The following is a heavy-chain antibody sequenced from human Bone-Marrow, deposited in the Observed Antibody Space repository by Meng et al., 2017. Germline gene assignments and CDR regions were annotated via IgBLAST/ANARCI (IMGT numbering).Heavy chain of an antibody. V-gene: IGHV3-48*03. CDR2: ISTTGSTL. CDR1: GFTFRSYE. J-gene: IGHJ4*02. Sequence: GGSLRLSCAASGFTFRSYEMNWVRQAPGKGLEWLSYISTTGSTLYYADSVKGRLTISRDNAKSTLFLQMNSLRAEDTAVYYCVRDGKSCSGGCCHPYWGQGSLVTVSS. CDR3: VRDGKSCSGGCCHPY. D-gene: IGHD2-15*01.